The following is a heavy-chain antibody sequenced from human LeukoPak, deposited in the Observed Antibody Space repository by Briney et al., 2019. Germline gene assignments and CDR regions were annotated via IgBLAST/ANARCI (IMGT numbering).Heavy chain of an antibody. CDR1: GGSISSSSYY. J-gene: IGHJ5*02. D-gene: IGHD3-16*01. V-gene: IGHV4-39*07. CDR3: ARAWVSSWFDP. CDR2: IYYSGST. Sequence: SETLSLTCTVSGGSISSSSYYWGWIRQPPGKGLEWIGSIYYSGSTYYNPSLKSRVTISVDTSKNQFSLKLSSVTAADTAVYYCARAWVSSWFDPWGQGTLVTVSS.